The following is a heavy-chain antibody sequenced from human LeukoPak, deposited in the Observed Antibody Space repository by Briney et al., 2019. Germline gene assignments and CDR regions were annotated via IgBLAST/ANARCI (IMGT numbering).Heavy chain of an antibody. D-gene: IGHD2-2*01. J-gene: IGHJ4*02. CDR1: GFTVSSNY. CDR2: IYSGGST. Sequence: GGSLRLSCAASGFTVSSNYMSWVRQAPGKGLEWVSVIYSGGSTYYADSVKGRFTISRDNSKNTLYLQMNSLRVEDTAVYYCAKARCGSTTCLMDNWGQGTLVTVSS. CDR3: AKARCGSTTCLMDN. V-gene: IGHV3-53*05.